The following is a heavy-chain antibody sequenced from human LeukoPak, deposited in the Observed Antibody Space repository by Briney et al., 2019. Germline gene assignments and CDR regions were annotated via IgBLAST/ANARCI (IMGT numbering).Heavy chain of an antibody. V-gene: IGHV1-3*04. Sequence: GASVKVSCKASGYTFTSYGISWVRQAPGQGLEWMGWINTGNGNTRYSQKFQGRVTITRDTSASTAYMELSSLRSEDTAVYYCAREVYDTVYFDYWGQGTLVTVSS. D-gene: IGHD3-3*01. J-gene: IGHJ4*02. CDR1: GYTFTSYG. CDR2: INTGNGNT. CDR3: AREVYDTVYFDY.